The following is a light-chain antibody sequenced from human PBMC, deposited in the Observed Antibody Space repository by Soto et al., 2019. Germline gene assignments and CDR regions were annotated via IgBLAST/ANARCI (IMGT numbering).Light chain of an antibody. Sequence: DIQMTQSPSSLSASVGDRVTIACRASQGIRNDLGCYQKKTGKDPKRLIYAASSLQSGVPSRFSGIASGTESNLTLSRLQTEDWETYDGQQRYSTPVTFGQWTKVDIK. CDR2: AAS. J-gene: IGKJ2*01. V-gene: IGKV1-17*01. CDR3: QQRYSTPVT. CDR1: QGIRND.